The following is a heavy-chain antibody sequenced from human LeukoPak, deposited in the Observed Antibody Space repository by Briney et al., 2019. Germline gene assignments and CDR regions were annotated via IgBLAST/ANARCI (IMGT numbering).Heavy chain of an antibody. CDR3: ARGRVLPGSWYQIRGYFDC. CDR2: IYYSGST. V-gene: IGHV4-39*07. CDR1: GGSISSSSYY. J-gene: IGHJ4*02. Sequence: SETLSLTCTVSGGSISSSSYYWGWIRQPPGKGLEWIGSIYYSGSTYYNPSLKSRVTISVDTSKNRFSLKLSSVTAADTAVYYCARGRVLPGSWYQIRGYFDCWGQGTLVTVSS. D-gene: IGHD6-13*01.